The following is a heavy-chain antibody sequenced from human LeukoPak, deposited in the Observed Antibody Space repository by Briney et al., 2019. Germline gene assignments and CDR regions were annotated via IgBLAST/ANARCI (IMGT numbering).Heavy chain of an antibody. V-gene: IGHV3-30*03. CDR3: ARGSSSGWHYNWFDP. CDR2: ISYDGSNK. Sequence: GGSLRLSCAASGFTFSSYGMHWVRQAPGKGLEWVAVISYDGSNKYYADSVKGRFTISRDNSKNTLYLQMNSLRAEDMAVYYCARGSSSGWHYNWFDPWGQGTLVTVSS. D-gene: IGHD6-19*01. J-gene: IGHJ5*02. CDR1: GFTFSSYG.